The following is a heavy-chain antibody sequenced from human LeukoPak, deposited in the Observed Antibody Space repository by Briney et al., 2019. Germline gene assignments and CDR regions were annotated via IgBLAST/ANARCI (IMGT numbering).Heavy chain of an antibody. CDR2: ISWNSSSI. CDR1: GFTFDDYA. Sequence: GGSLRLSCAASGFTFDDYAMHWVRQAPGKGLEWVSGISWNSSSIGYADSVKGRFTISRDNAKNSLYLQMNSLRAEDTAVYYCARSVGAGGAFDIWGQGTMVTVSS. D-gene: IGHD3-10*01. V-gene: IGHV3-9*01. J-gene: IGHJ3*02. CDR3: ARSVGAGGAFDI.